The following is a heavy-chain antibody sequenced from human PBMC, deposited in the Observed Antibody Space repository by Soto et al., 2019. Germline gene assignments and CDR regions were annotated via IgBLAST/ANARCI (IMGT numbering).Heavy chain of an antibody. CDR2: IKQDGSEK. CDR3: ARHPPVATIFGVVISHYYMDV. D-gene: IGHD3-3*01. V-gene: IGHV3-7*01. CDR1: GFTFSSYW. Sequence: LRLSCAASGFTFSSYWMSWVRQAPGKGLEWVANIKQDGSEKYYVDSVKGRFTISRDNAKNSLYLQMNSLRAEDTAVYYCARHPPVATIFGVVISHYYMDVWGKGTTVTVSS. J-gene: IGHJ6*03.